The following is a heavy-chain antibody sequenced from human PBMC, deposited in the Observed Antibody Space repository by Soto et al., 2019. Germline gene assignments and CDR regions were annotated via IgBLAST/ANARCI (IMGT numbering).Heavy chain of an antibody. CDR3: AREQGLRPGGGGTEPLDI. CDR1: GYSFTRQY. Sequence: QVQLVQSGAEVEQPRASVKISCKASGYSFTRQYVHWVRQAPEQGLERMGIINPNGGSTTYAQKFQGMVIMTRDTSTSTVHMELRSLTSEDTAVYYCAREQGLRPGGGGTEPLDIWCQGTMVTVAS. V-gene: IGHV1-46*03. J-gene: IGHJ3*02. CDR2: INPNGGST. D-gene: IGHD3-16*01.